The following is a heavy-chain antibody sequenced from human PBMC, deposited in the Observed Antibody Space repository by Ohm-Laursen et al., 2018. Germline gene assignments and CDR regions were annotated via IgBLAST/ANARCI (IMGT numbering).Heavy chain of an antibody. Sequence: SLRLSCAASGFTFSSYSMNWVRQAPGKGLEWVSSISSSSSYIYYADSVKGRFTISRDNAKNLVYLQMNSLKADDTAVYYCAKFGYNGWDIDYWGQGTLVTVSS. CDR2: ISSSSSYI. J-gene: IGHJ4*02. D-gene: IGHD5-24*01. CDR3: AKFGYNGWDIDY. V-gene: IGHV3-21*06. CDR1: GFTFSSYS.